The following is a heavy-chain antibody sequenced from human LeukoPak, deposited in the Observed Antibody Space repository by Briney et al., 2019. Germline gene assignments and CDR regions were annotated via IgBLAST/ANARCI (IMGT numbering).Heavy chain of an antibody. CDR1: GFTFGSYS. J-gene: IGHJ5*02. Sequence: PGGSLRLSCAASGFTFGSYSMNWVRQAPGKGLEWVSYISSSSTIYYADSVKGRFTISRDNAKNSLYLQMNSLRAEDTAVYYCARDWSFPAGSGSYYWFDPWGQGTLVTVSS. CDR3: ARDWSFPAGSGSYYWFDP. D-gene: IGHD3-10*01. V-gene: IGHV3-48*01. CDR2: ISSSSTI.